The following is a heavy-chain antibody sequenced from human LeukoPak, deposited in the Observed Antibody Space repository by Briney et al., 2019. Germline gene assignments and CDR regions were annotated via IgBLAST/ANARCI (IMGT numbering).Heavy chain of an antibody. V-gene: IGHV3-21*01. CDR3: ARDQPHFDWLLKPAPFDY. CDR1: GFTFSSYA. D-gene: IGHD3-9*01. Sequence: GGSLRLSCAASGFTFSSYAMSWVRQAPGKGLEWVSSISSSSSYIYYADSVKGRFTISRDNAKNSLYLQMNSLRAEDTAVYYCARDQPHFDWLLKPAPFDYWGQGTLVTVSS. J-gene: IGHJ4*02. CDR2: ISSSSSYI.